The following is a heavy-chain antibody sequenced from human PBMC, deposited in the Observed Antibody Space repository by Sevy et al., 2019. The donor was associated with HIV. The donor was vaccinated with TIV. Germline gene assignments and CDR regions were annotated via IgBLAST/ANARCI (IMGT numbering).Heavy chain of an antibody. V-gene: IGHV3-30*18. D-gene: IGHD3-3*01. Sequence: GGSLRLSCAASGFTFSSYGMHWVRQAPGKGLEWVAVISYGGSNKYYADSVKGRFTISRDNSKNTLYLQMNSLRAEDTAVYYCAKDRANYDFWSGYYPPGYWGQGTLVTVSS. CDR2: ISYGGSNK. J-gene: IGHJ4*02. CDR3: AKDRANYDFWSGYYPPGY. CDR1: GFTFSSYG.